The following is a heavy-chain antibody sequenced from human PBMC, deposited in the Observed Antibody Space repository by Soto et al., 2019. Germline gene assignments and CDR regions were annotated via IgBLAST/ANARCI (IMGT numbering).Heavy chain of an antibody. D-gene: IGHD3-22*01. CDR1: GFTFSSYG. CDR2: ISYDGSNK. J-gene: IGHJ6*02. CDR3: AKGGSGNYLTYYYYYGMDV. Sequence: PGGSLRLSCAASGFTFSSYGMHWVRQAPGKGLEWVAVISYDGSNKYYADSVKGRFTISRDNSKNTLYLQMNSLRAEDTAVYYCAKGGSGNYLTYYYYYGMDVWGQGTTVTVSS. V-gene: IGHV3-30*18.